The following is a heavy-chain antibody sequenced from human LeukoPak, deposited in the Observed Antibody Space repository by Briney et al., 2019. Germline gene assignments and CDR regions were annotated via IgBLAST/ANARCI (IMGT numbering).Heavy chain of an antibody. Sequence: PGGSLRLSCAASGFTLRSYEMNWVRQAPGKGLEWVSYISSDGYKNYADSVRGRFTISRDNSKNSLSLQMSSLRSEDTALYFCVRESERSGWFDHWGQGTLVTVSS. V-gene: IGHV3-48*03. D-gene: IGHD1-26*01. CDR1: GFTLRSYE. CDR2: ISSDGYK. CDR3: VRESERSGWFDH. J-gene: IGHJ5*02.